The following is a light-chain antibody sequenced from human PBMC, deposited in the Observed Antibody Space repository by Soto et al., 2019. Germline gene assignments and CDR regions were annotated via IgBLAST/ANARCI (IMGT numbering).Light chain of an antibody. V-gene: IGKV3-15*01. CDR3: QHFNNWPPKYT. CDR2: GTS. J-gene: IGKJ2*01. Sequence: EIVMTQSPATLSVSPGERATLSCRASQSVSSNLAWYQQKPGQAPRLLIYGTSTRATGIPARFSGSESGTEFTLTLSSLQSEDFAVYYCQHFNNWPPKYTFGQGTRLEIK. CDR1: QSVSSN.